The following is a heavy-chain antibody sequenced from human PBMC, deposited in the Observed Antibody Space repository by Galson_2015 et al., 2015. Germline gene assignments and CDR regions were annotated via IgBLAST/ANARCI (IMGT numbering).Heavy chain of an antibody. J-gene: IGHJ4*02. D-gene: IGHD5-12*01. CDR3: ASYRDSGYDSPFDY. CDR1: GFTFSIYS. Sequence: GFTFSIYSMSWVRQAPGKGLEWVSYITNSGNSIYYGDSVKGRFTISRDNAKNSLYLQMNSLRDEDTAVYYCASYRDSGYDSPFDYWGQGTLVTVSS. V-gene: IGHV3-48*02. CDR2: ITNSGNSI.